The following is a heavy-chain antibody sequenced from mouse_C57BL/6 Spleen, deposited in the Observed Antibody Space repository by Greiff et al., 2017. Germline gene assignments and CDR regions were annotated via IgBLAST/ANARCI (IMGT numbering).Heavy chain of an antibody. CDR3: ARFDGSSSRLHFDV. V-gene: IGHV2-9-1*01. CDR1: GFSLTSYA. CDR2: IWTGGGT. D-gene: IGHD1-1*01. Sequence: VKVVESGPGLVAPSQSLSITCTVSGFSLTSYAISWVRQPPGKGLEWLGVIWTGGGTNYNSALKSRLSISKDNSKSQVFLKMNSLQTDDTARYYCARFDGSSSRLHFDVWGTGTTVTVSS. J-gene: IGHJ1*03.